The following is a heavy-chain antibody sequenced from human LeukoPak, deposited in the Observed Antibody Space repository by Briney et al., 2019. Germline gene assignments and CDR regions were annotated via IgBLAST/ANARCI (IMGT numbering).Heavy chain of an antibody. J-gene: IGHJ4*02. D-gene: IGHD3-9*01. CDR2: ISYDGSNK. CDR3: AKDLRYFDWLEYYFDY. CDR1: GFTFSSYS. V-gene: IGHV3-30*18. Sequence: GGSLRLSCAASGFTFSSYSMNWVRQAPGKGLEWVAVISYDGSNKYYADSVKGRFTISRDNSKNTLYLQMNSLRAEDTAVYYCAKDLRYFDWLEYYFDYWGQGTLVTVSS.